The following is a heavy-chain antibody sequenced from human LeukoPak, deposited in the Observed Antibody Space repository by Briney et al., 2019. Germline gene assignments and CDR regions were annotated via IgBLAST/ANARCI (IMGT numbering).Heavy chain of an antibody. CDR2: INHSGVT. V-gene: IGHV4-34*01. CDR3: ARPAKPIYTSSLYDPFDI. D-gene: IGHD6-13*01. CDR1: GGSFSGYY. Sequence: PSETLSLTCAVYGGSFSGYYWSWIRQPPGKGLEWIGEINHSGVTNYNPSLRSRVTISVGTSKNQFSLMLSSVAAADTAVYYCARPAKPIYTSSLYDPFDIWGQGTMVTVSS. J-gene: IGHJ3*02.